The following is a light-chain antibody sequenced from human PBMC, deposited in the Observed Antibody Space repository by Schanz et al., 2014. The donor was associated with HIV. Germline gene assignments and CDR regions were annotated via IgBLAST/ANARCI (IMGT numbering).Light chain of an antibody. CDR3: QQYGSS. J-gene: IGKJ3*01. CDR1: QSLGGSQ. CDR2: GAS. V-gene: IGKV3-20*01. Sequence: EIVLTQSPGSLSLSPGERATLSCRASQSLGGSQLAWYQHKPDQAPRLLIYGASNRATGIPDRFSGGGSGTDFTLTISRLEPEDFAVYYCQQYGSSFGPGTKVEIK.